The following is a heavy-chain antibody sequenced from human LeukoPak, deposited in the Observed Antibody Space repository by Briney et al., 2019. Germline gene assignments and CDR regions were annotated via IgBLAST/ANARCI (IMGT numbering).Heavy chain of an antibody. CDR1: GYTFTSYD. Sequence: WASVKVSCKASGYTFTSYDINWVRQATGQGLEWMGWMNPNSGNTGYAQKFQGRVTMTRNTSISTAYMELSSLRSEDTAVYYCARPIRSSGWSSNYYFDYWGQGTLVTVSS. CDR3: ARPIRSSGWSSNYYFDY. V-gene: IGHV1-8*01. D-gene: IGHD6-19*01. CDR2: MNPNSGNT. J-gene: IGHJ4*02.